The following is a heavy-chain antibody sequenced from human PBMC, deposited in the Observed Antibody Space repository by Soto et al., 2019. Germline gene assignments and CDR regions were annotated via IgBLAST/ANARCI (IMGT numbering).Heavy chain of an antibody. Sequence: QVQLVQSGAEVKKPGASVKVSCKASGYTFTGYYMHWVRQAPGQGLEWMGWINPNSGGTNYVQKFQGRVTMTRDTSISTAYMELSRLRSDDTAVYYCSRDPAYSPRIWPIYGMDVWGQGTTVTVSS. J-gene: IGHJ6*02. CDR3: SRDPAYSPRIWPIYGMDV. D-gene: IGHD2-21*01. V-gene: IGHV1-2*02. CDR1: GYTFTGYY. CDR2: INPNSGGT.